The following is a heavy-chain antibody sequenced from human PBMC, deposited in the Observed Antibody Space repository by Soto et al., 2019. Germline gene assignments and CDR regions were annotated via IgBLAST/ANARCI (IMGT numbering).Heavy chain of an antibody. Sequence: ASVQFSCQASGYTFTSYGISWVRQARGQGLEWMGWIGAYNGSTNYAQKLQGRVTMTTDTSTSTAYMELRSLRSDDTAVYYCPRDRYYYDSSGYTDYWRQGTLVTVSS. CDR2: IGAYNGST. D-gene: IGHD3-22*01. CDR1: GYTFTSYG. V-gene: IGHV1-18*01. J-gene: IGHJ4*02. CDR3: PRDRYYYDSSGYTDY.